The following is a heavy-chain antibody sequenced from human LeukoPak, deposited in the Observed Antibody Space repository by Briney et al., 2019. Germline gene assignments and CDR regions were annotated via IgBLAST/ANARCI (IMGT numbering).Heavy chain of an antibody. D-gene: IGHD2-2*01. J-gene: IGHJ4*02. CDR2: INHSGST. CDR1: GGSFSGYY. V-gene: IGHV4-34*01. CDR3: ARGGPLGYCSSTSCYAPGDY. Sequence: SETLSLTCAVYGGSFSGYYWSWIRQPPGKGLEWIGEINHSGSTNYNPSLKSRVTISVDTSKNQFSLKLSSVTAADTAVYYCARGGPLGYCSSTSCYAPGDYWGQGTLVTVSS.